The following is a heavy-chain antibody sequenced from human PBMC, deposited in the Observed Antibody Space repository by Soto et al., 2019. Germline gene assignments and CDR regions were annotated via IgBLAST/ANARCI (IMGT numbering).Heavy chain of an antibody. CDR1: GFTFGDYA. Sequence: GGSLRLSCTTSGFTFGDYALSWVRQTPGKGLEWVGFIRRNAYGGTTDYAASVKGRFTISRDDSKSIAYLQMNSLRTEDTALYYCTRASSLDFDFWGQGTLVTVSS. CDR3: TRASSLDFDF. J-gene: IGHJ4*02. CDR2: IRRNAYGGTT. D-gene: IGHD3-16*01. V-gene: IGHV3-49*04.